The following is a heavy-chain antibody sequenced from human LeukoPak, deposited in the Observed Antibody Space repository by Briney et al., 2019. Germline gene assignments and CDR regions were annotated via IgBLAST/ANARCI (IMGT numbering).Heavy chain of an antibody. D-gene: IGHD3-3*01. CDR2: IRYDGSNK. J-gene: IGHJ4*02. Sequence: GGSLRLSCAASGFTFSSYGMHWVRQAPGKGLEWVAFIRYDGSNKYYADSVKGRFTISSDNSKNTLYLQMNSLRAEDTAVYYCAKDLSDDFWSGYYFDYWGQGTLVTVSS. CDR3: AKDLSDDFWSGYYFDY. V-gene: IGHV3-30*02. CDR1: GFTFSSYG.